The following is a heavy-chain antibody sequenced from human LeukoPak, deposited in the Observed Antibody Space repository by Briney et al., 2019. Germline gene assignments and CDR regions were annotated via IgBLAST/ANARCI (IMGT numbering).Heavy chain of an antibody. J-gene: IGHJ4*02. V-gene: IGHV3-9*01. CDR3: ARAHSVDY. Sequence: GRSLRLSCAASGFTFDDYAMHWVRQAPGKGLEWVSGISWNSGSIGYADSVKGRFTVSRDNAKNSLYLQMDSLRAEDTAVYYCARAHSVDYWGQGTLVTVSS. CDR2: ISWNSGSI. CDR1: GFTFDDYA. D-gene: IGHD1-26*01.